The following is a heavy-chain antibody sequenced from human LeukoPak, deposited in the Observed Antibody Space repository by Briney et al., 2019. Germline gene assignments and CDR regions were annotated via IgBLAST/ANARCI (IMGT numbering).Heavy chain of an antibody. V-gene: IGHV1-2*06. D-gene: IGHD3-10*01. J-gene: IGHJ6*02. CDR3: ARDPGLLWFGELSHYGMDV. CDR1: GYTFTGYY. Sequence: GASVKVSCKASGYTFTGYYMHWVRQAPGQGLEWMGRINPNSGGTNYAQKFQGRVTMTRDTSISTAYMELSRLRSDYTAVYYCARDPGLLWFGELSHYGMDVWGQGTTVTVSS. CDR2: INPNSGGT.